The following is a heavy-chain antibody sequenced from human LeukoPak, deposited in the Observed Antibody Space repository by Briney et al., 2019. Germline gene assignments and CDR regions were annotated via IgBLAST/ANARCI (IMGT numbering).Heavy chain of an antibody. CDR3: ARDVTKRDSSGYYYYYYYMDV. CDR1: GFTFSDYY. J-gene: IGHJ6*03. CDR2: ISSSGSTI. Sequence: GGSLRLSCAASGFTFSDYYMSWIRQAPGKGLEWVSYISSSGSTIYYADSVKGRFTISRDNAKNSLYLQMNSLRAEDTAVYYCARDVTKRDSSGYYYYYYYMDVWGKGTTVTVSS. V-gene: IGHV3-11*01. D-gene: IGHD3-22*01.